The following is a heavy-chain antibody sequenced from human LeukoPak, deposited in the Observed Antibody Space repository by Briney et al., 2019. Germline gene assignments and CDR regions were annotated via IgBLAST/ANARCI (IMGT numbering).Heavy chain of an antibody. D-gene: IGHD6-13*01. CDR1: GGTFSSYA. Sequence: ASVKVSCKASGGTFSSYAISWVRQAPGQGLEWMGGIIPIFGTANYAQKFQGRVTITADKSTSTAYMELSSLRSEDTAVYYCARVSWSGAAAGSFYFDYWGQGTLVTVSS. CDR2: IIPIFGTA. CDR3: ARVSWSGAAAGSFYFDY. J-gene: IGHJ4*02. V-gene: IGHV1-69*06.